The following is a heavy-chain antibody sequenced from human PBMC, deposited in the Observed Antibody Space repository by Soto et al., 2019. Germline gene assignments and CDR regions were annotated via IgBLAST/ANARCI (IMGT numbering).Heavy chain of an antibody. CDR3: AREGYGGNSGHLSDAFDI. CDR1: GGSFSGYY. D-gene: IGHD2-21*02. Sequence: QVQLQQWGAGLLKPSETLSLTCAVYGGSFSGYYWSWIRQPPGKGLEWIGEINHSGSTNYNPSLKGRVTISVGTSKNQFSLKLSSVTAADTAVYYCAREGYGGNSGHLSDAFDIWGQGTIVTVSS. J-gene: IGHJ3*02. CDR2: INHSGST. V-gene: IGHV4-34*01.